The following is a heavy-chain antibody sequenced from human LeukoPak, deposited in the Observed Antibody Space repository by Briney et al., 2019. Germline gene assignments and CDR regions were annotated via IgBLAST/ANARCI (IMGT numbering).Heavy chain of an antibody. CDR1: GGSFSGYY. V-gene: IGHV4-34*01. Sequence: PSETLSLTCAVYGGSFSGYYWGWIRQPPGKGLEWMGEINHSGSTRYNPSLKTRVTISVDTSKNQFSLKLSSVTAADTAVYYCATTSGWPVDAFDIWGQGTMVTVSS. D-gene: IGHD6-19*01. CDR2: INHSGST. J-gene: IGHJ3*02. CDR3: ATTSGWPVDAFDI.